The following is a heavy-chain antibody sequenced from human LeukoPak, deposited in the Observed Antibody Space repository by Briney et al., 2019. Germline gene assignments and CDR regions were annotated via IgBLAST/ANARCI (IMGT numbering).Heavy chain of an antibody. V-gene: IGHV1-2*02. CDR2: INPNTGGT. Sequence: GASVRVSCTASGYTFTGYYMHWVRQAPGQGLEWMGWINPNTGGTNYAQKFQGRVTMTRDTSISKTYMELSRLRSDDTAGYYCAKDGARWYWGQGTLVTVSS. J-gene: IGHJ4*02. D-gene: IGHD3-16*01. CDR3: AKDGARWY. CDR1: GYTFTGYY.